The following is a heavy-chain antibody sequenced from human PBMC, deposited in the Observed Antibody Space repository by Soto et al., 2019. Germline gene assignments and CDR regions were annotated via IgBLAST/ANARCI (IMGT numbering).Heavy chain of an antibody. J-gene: IGHJ4*02. V-gene: IGHV4-59*01. CDR1: GGSISYYY. CDR3: ARGNDYGDYYFDH. D-gene: IGHD4-17*01. CDR2: IYYSGST. Sequence: KASETLSLTCTVSGGSISYYYWSWIRQPPGKGLEWIGYIYYSGSTNYNPSLKSRVTISVDTSKNQFSLKLSSVTAADTAVYYCARGNDYGDYYFDHWGQGTLVTVSS.